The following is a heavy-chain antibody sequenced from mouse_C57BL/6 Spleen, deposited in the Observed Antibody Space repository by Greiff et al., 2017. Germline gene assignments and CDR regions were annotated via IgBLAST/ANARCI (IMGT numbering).Heavy chain of an antibody. D-gene: IGHD1-1*01. CDR2: INPGSGGT. CDR1: GYAFTNYL. V-gene: IGHV1-54*01. CDR3: ARNYYGSSYYFDY. Sequence: VQLQQSGAELVRPGTSVKVSCKASGYAFTNYLIEWVKQRPGQGLEWIGVINPGSGGTNYNEKFKGKATLTADKSSSTAYMQLSSLTSEYSAVYFCARNYYGSSYYFDYWGQGTTLTVSS. J-gene: IGHJ2*01.